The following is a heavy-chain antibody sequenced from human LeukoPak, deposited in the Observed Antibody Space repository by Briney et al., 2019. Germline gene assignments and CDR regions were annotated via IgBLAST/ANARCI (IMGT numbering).Heavy chain of an antibody. D-gene: IGHD5-12*01. CDR3: ARDGYSGSDAL. Sequence: PSETLSLTCTVSGGSISSYYWTWIRQPPGKGLEWIGYIHYTGSTNYNRSLRSRVTISVDTSKNQFSLKLSSVTAADTAVYYCARDGYSGSDALWGQGTLVTVSS. CDR1: GGSISSYY. V-gene: IGHV4-59*01. CDR2: IHYTGST. J-gene: IGHJ4*02.